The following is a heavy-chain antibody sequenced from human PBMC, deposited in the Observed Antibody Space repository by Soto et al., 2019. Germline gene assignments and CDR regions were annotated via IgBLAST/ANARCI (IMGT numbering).Heavy chain of an antibody. CDR3: ARGFPLWFDP. D-gene: IGHD3-16*02. J-gene: IGHJ5*02. V-gene: IGHV1-3*05. CDR1: GYTFTNYA. CDR2: IKAGTVNT. Sequence: QVQLVQSGAEEKKPGASVKVSCKASGYTFTNYAMHWMRQAHGQRLEWMGGIKAGTVNTKYSRKFQGRVTITRDTSSSTAYMELSSLRSEYTAADYCARGFPLWFDPWGQGTLVTVSS.